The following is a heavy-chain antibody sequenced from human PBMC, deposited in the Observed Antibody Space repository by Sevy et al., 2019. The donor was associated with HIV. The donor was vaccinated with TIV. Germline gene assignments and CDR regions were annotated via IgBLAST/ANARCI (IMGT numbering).Heavy chain of an antibody. V-gene: IGHV1-8*02. CDR3: ASGGSGDVLNYGYYYYGMDV. CDR2: MSPKSGNT. Sequence: ASVKVSCKASGDTFSTYDINWVRQAPGQGLEWMGWMSPKSGNTGFAQKFQGRLTMTRDTAINTAYMELSSLRSEDTAVYYCASGGSGDVLNYGYYYYGMDVWGQGTTVTVSS. J-gene: IGHJ6*02. D-gene: IGHD3-9*01. CDR1: GDTFSTYD.